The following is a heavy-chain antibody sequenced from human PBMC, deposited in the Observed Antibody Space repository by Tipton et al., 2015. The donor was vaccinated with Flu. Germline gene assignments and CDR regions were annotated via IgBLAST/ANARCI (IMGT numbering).Heavy chain of an antibody. CDR1: GFTFDDYG. Sequence: SLRLSCAASGFTFDDYGMSWVRQAPGKGLEWVSGINWNGGSTGYADSVKGRFTISRDNAKNSLYLQMNSLRAEDTALYYCARGYSSGWDPGASDIWGQGTMVTVSS. CDR3: ARGYSSGWDPGASDI. CDR2: INWNGGST. J-gene: IGHJ3*02. V-gene: IGHV3-20*04. D-gene: IGHD6-19*01.